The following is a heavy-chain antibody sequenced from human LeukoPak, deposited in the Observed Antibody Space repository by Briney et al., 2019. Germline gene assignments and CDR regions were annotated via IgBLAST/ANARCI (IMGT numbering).Heavy chain of an antibody. Sequence: SETLSLACTVSGGSISSSSYYWGWIRQPPGKGLEWIGSIYYSGSTYYNPSLKSRVTISVDTSKNQFSLKLSSVTAADTAVYYCARGLAVAGDFDYWGQGTLVTVSS. CDR3: ARGLAVAGDFDY. CDR1: GGSISSSSYY. V-gene: IGHV4-39*01. D-gene: IGHD6-19*01. CDR2: IYYSGST. J-gene: IGHJ4*02.